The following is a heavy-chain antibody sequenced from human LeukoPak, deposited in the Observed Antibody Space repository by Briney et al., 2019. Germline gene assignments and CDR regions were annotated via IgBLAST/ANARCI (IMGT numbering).Heavy chain of an antibody. D-gene: IGHD3-3*01. CDR1: GFTFSSYE. V-gene: IGHV3-48*03. Sequence: GGSLRLSCAASGFTFSSYEMNWVRQAPGKGLEWVSYISSSGSTIYYADSVKGRFTISRDNAKNSLYLQMNSLRAEDTAVYYCARVRYDFWSGPGGYYYMDVWGKGTTVTVSS. CDR2: ISSSGSTI. J-gene: IGHJ6*03. CDR3: ARVRYDFWSGPGGYYYMDV.